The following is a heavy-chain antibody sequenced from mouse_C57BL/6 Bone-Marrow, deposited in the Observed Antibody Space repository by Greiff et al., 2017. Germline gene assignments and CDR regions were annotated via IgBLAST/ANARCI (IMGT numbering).Heavy chain of an antibody. CDR1: GYTFTDYY. CDR2: INPYNGGT. Sequence: VQLQQSGPVLVKPGASVKMSCKASGYTFTDYYMNWVKQSHGKSLEWIGVINPYNGGTSYNQKFKGKATLTVDKSSSTAYMELNSLTSEDSAVDYCALSGSFDYWGQGTTLTVSS. CDR3: ALSGSFDY. J-gene: IGHJ2*01. D-gene: IGHD1-1*01. V-gene: IGHV1-19*01.